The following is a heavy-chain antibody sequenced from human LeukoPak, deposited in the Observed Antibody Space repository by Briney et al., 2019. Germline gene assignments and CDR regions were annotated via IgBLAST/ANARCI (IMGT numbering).Heavy chain of an antibody. CDR1: GFTFSSYA. D-gene: IGHD1-7*01. CDR3: ATGTGTTVTQFDY. Sequence: GGSLRLSCAASGFTFSSYAMSWVRQAPGKGLEWVSAISGSGGSTYYADSVKGRFTISRNNSKNTLYLQMNSLRAEDTAVYYCATGTGTTVTQFDYWGQGTLVTVSS. J-gene: IGHJ4*02. V-gene: IGHV3-23*01. CDR2: ISGSGGST.